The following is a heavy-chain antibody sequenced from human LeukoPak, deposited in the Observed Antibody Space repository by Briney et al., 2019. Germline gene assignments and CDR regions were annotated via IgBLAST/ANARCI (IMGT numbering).Heavy chain of an antibody. Sequence: ASVKVSCKASGYTFTGYYMHWVRQAPGQGLEWMGRINPNSGGTNYAQKFQGRVTMTRDTSISTAYMELSRLRSDDTAVYYCARTQDGYYNEGYMDVWGTGTTVTVSS. CDR3: ARTQDGYYNEGYMDV. J-gene: IGHJ6*03. D-gene: IGHD5-24*01. CDR2: INPNSGGT. CDR1: GYTFTGYY. V-gene: IGHV1-2*06.